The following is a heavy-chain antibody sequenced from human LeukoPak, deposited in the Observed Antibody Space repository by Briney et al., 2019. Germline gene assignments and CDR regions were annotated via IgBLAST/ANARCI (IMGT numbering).Heavy chain of an antibody. J-gene: IGHJ4*02. CDR3: ARNRPKGYSSSWYEDY. CDR1: GFTFSSYA. V-gene: IGHV3-23*01. CDR2: ISGSGGST. Sequence: GGSLRLSCAASGFTFSSYAMSWVRQAPGKGLEWVSAISGSGGSTYYADSVKGRFTISRDNSKNTRYLQMNSLRAEDTAVYYCARNRPKGYSSSWYEDYWGQGTLVTVSS. D-gene: IGHD6-13*01.